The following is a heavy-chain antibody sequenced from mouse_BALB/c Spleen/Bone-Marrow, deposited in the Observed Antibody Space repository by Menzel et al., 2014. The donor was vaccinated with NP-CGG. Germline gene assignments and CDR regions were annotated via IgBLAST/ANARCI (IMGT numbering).Heavy chain of an antibody. D-gene: IGHD3-2*01. CDR2: ILPGSDST. Sequence: QVQLQQSGAELMKPGASVKISCKATGYTFSSYWIEWIKQRPGHSLEWIGEILPGSDSTNYNENFKGKATFTADTSSNTAYMQLNSLTSEDSAVYFCARDSSDYLAWFAYWGQGTLVTVSA. CDR3: ARDSSDYLAWFAY. V-gene: IGHV1-9*01. J-gene: IGHJ3*01. CDR1: GYTFSSYW.